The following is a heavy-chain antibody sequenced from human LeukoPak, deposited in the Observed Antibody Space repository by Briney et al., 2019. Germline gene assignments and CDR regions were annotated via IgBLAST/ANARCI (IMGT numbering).Heavy chain of an antibody. CDR3: AKDLPPIAVAGFFDY. CDR1: GFTFSSNW. V-gene: IGHV3-74*01. Sequence: GGSLRLSCAASGFTFSSNWMHWVRQAPGKGLVWVSRIISNENSATYADSVKGRFTISRDNAKNTLYLQMNSLRAEDTAVYYCAKDLPPIAVAGFFDYWGQGTLVTVSS. D-gene: IGHD6-19*01. J-gene: IGHJ4*02. CDR2: IISNENSA.